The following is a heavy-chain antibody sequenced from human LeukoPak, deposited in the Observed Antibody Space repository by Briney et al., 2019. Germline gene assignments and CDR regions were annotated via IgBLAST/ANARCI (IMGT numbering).Heavy chain of an antibody. D-gene: IGHD1-26*01. CDR2: IYHSGSP. V-gene: IGHV4-4*02. J-gene: IGHJ4*02. CDR3: ASYYADTYYFDY. CDR1: GGPISSSNW. Sequence: SGTLSLTCGVSGGPISSSNWWSWVRQPPGKGLEWIGEIYHSGSPNYNPSLKSRVTISVDKSKNQFSLKLSSVTAADTAVYYCASYYADTYYFDYWGQGTLVTVSS.